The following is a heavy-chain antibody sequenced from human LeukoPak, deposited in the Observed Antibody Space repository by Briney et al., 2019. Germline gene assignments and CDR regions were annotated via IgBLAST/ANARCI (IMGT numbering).Heavy chain of an antibody. CDR3: ASRSPPGETGYFDY. Sequence: MASQTLSLTCTVSGGSISSGSHYWTWIRQLPGKGLEWIGYIFYSGSTYYNPSLKSRVTISVDTSKNQFSLKLNSVTAADTAVYYCASRSPPGETGYFDYWGQGTLVTVSS. CDR1: GGSISSGSHY. CDR2: IFYSGST. V-gene: IGHV4-31*03. J-gene: IGHJ4*02. D-gene: IGHD2-21*01.